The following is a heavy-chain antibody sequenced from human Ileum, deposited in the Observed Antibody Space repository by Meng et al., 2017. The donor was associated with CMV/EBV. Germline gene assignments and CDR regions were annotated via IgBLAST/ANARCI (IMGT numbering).Heavy chain of an antibody. CDR3: AISPNQDPGP. CDR2: ISQTGST. J-gene: IGHJ5*02. D-gene: IGHD1-14*01. Sequence: QVQLRESGPGLVKPSGTLSLTCAVSGAPINSDLWWSWVRQPPGKGLEWIGEISQTGSTKYNPSLRSRVTISMDKSKNQFSLNLSSVTAADTAFYYCAISPNQDPGPWGQGTLVTVSS. CDR1: GAPINSDLW. V-gene: IGHV4-4*02.